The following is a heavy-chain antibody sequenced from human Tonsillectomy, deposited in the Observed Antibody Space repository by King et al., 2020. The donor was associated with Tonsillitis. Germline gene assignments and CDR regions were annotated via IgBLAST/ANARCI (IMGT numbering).Heavy chain of an antibody. CDR3: ARDGRELTGDYYFDY. Sequence: VQLVEPGGGVVQPGRSLRLSCAASGFTFSSYPIHWVRQAPGKGLEWVAVISYDGSNKYYADSVKGRFTISRDNSKNKLYLQMNSLRAEDTAVYYCARDGRELTGDYYFDYWGQGTLVTVSS. V-gene: IGHV3-30-3*01. CDR2: ISYDGSNK. D-gene: IGHD7-27*01. CDR1: GFTFSSYP. J-gene: IGHJ4*02.